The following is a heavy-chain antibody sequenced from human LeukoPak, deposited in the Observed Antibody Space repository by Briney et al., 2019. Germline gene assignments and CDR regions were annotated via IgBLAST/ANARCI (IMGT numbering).Heavy chain of an antibody. CDR1: GFTFSSYG. Sequence: PGGSLRLSCAASGFTFSSYGMHWVRQAPGKGLEWVAFIRYDGSNKYYADSVKGRFTISRDNSKNTLYLQMNSLRAEDTAVYYCAKVPRRLEAFDYWGQGTLVTVSS. CDR3: AKVPRRLEAFDY. CDR2: IRYDGSNK. J-gene: IGHJ4*02. V-gene: IGHV3-30*02. D-gene: IGHD3-3*01.